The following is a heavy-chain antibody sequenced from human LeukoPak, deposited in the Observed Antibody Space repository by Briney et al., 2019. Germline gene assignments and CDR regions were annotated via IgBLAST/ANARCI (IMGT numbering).Heavy chain of an antibody. CDR1: GGSISSYY. CDR3: ARREDYYYGSGSYSR. D-gene: IGHD3-10*01. Sequence: PSETLSLTCTVSGGSISSYYWSWIRQPPGKGLEWIGYIYYSGSTNYNPSLKSRVTISVDTSKNQFSLKLSSVTAADTAVYYCARREDYYYGSGSYSRWGQGTLVTVSS. CDR2: IYYSGST. J-gene: IGHJ4*02. V-gene: IGHV4-59*08.